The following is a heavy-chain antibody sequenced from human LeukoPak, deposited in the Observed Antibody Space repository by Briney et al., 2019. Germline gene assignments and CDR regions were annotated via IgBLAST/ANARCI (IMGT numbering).Heavy chain of an antibody. Sequence: XXGGWIRXPPXXGXXXIGXIYYSGSTXYNPSLXSGVTISVDTCKTXVSLKVSSVTAADTDVYYXXXXXXXXXXXXXXXXXXXXWXFDLWGRGTLVTVSS. J-gene: IGHJ2*01. CDR3: XXXXXXXXXXXXXXXXXXXWXFDL. CDR1: XX. CDR2: IYYSGST. V-gene: IGHV4-39*07.